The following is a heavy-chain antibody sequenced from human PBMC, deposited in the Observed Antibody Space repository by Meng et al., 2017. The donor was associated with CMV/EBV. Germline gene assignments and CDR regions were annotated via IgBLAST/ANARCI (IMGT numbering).Heavy chain of an antibody. CDR1: GGSFSGYY. CDR3: ARGVGGWFDP. V-gene: IGHV4-34*01. J-gene: IGHJ5*02. Sequence: QLQQGGSGLLKPSETLSLTCAVYGGSFSGYYWSWIRQPPGKVLEWIGEINNSGSTNYNPSLKSRVTISVDTSKNQFSLKLSSVTAADTAVYYCARGVGGWFDPWGQGTLVTVSS. CDR2: INNSGST. D-gene: IGHD1-26*01.